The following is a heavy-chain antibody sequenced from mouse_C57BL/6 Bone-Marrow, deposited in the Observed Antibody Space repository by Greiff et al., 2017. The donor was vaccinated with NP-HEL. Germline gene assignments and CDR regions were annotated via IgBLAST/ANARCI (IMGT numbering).Heavy chain of an antibody. CDR3: TSYYYGSSWAY. D-gene: IGHD1-1*01. Sequence: VQLQQSGAELVRPGASVKLSCTASGFNIKDDYMHWVKQRPEQGLEWIGWIDPENGDTEYASKFQGKATITADTSSNTAYLQLSSLTSEDTAVYYCTSYYYGSSWAYWGQGTLVTVSA. J-gene: IGHJ3*01. CDR2: IDPENGDT. CDR1: GFNIKDDY. V-gene: IGHV14-4*01.